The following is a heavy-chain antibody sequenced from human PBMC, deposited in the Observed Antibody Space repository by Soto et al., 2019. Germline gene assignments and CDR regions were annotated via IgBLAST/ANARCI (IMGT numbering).Heavy chain of an antibody. CDR3: VRDWELGY. D-gene: IGHD1-26*01. V-gene: IGHV1-69*05. CDR1: GGTFSSYA. J-gene: IGHJ4*02. CDR2: IIPSGDAT. Sequence: GASVKVSCKASGGTFSSYAISWVRQAPGQGLEWMGGIIPSGDATTYAQNFQGRVTLTKDTSASTVYMELSSLRSEDTAVYYCVRDWELGYWGQGTLVTV.